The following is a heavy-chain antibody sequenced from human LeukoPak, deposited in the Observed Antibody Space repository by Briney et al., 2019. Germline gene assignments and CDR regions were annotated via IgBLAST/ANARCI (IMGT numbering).Heavy chain of an antibody. D-gene: IGHD5-18*01. J-gene: IGHJ4*02. V-gene: IGHV3-7*03. CDR3: VRDFIYSTG. CDR1: GFSFSGYW. CDR2: IKKDDGSEK. Sequence: GGSLRLSCAASGFSFSGYWMSWVRQAPGKGLEWVANIKKDDGSEKYYADSETGRFTISRDNAKNSLYLQMNSLRVEDTAVYYCVRDFIYSTGWGQGTLVTVSS.